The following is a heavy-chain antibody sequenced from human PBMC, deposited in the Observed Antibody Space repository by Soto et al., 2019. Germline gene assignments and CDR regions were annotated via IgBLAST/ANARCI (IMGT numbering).Heavy chain of an antibody. D-gene: IGHD6-13*01. V-gene: IGHV1-69*13. CDR2: IIPIFGTA. CDR1: GGTFSSYA. J-gene: IGHJ6*02. Sequence: SVKVSCKASGGTFSSYAISWVRQAPGQGLEWMGGIIPIFGTANYAQKFQGRVTITADESTSTAYMELSSLRSEDTAVYYCARGYSSTAPGGHYYYYGMDVWGQGTTVTVSS. CDR3: ARGYSSTAPGGHYYYYGMDV.